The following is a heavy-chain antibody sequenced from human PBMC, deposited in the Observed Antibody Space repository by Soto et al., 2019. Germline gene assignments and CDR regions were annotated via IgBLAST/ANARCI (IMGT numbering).Heavy chain of an antibody. V-gene: IGHV3-11*01. Sequence: PGGSLRLSCAASGFTLRDHYMSWIRQTPGKGLEWVSYISSTGQTIYYADSVKGRFSISRDDAKNSLYLQLNSLRAEDTAVYYCARDQANTVVVPAAGFGLGVWGQGTTVTVSS. CDR2: ISSTGQTI. D-gene: IGHD2-15*01. CDR1: GFTLRDHY. J-gene: IGHJ6*02. CDR3: ARDQANTVVVPAAGFGLGV.